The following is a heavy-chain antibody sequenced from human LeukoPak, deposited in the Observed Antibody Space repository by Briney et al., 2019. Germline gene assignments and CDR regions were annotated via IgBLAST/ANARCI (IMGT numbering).Heavy chain of an antibody. CDR2: ISSSSSYI. V-gene: IGHV3-21*01. Sequence: GGSLRLSCAASGLTFSSYSMNWVRQARGKGLEWVSSISSSSSYIYYADSVKGRFTISRDNAKNSLYLQMNSLRAEDTAVYYCARVPGMVFHPFDYWGQGTLVTVSS. CDR1: GLTFSSYS. J-gene: IGHJ4*02. CDR3: ARVPGMVFHPFDY. D-gene: IGHD3/OR15-3a*01.